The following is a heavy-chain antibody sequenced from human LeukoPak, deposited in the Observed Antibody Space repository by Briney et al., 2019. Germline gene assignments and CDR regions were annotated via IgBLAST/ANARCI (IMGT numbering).Heavy chain of an antibody. Sequence: PGGSLRLSCAASGFTFSSYGMHWVRQAPGKGLEWVAVIWYDGSNKYYADSVKGRYTISRDNSKNTLYLQMNSLRAEDTAVYYCARDMEEVSNWGQGTLVTVSS. CDR3: ARDMEEVSN. V-gene: IGHV3-33*01. CDR1: GFTFSSYG. D-gene: IGHD3-3*02. J-gene: IGHJ4*02. CDR2: IWYDGSNK.